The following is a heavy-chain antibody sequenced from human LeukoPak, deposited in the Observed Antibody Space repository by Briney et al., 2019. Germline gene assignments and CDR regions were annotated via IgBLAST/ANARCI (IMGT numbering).Heavy chain of an antibody. D-gene: IGHD3-22*01. Sequence: GGSLRLSCAASGFTFSSYAMHWVRQAPGKGLEWVAVISYDGSNKYYADSVKGRFTISRDNSKNTLYLQMNSLRVEDTAIYYCTRPHVDGGYYYHQYWGQGTLVTVSS. J-gene: IGHJ4*02. CDR3: TRPHVDGGYYYHQY. CDR1: GFTFSSYA. V-gene: IGHV3-30-3*01. CDR2: ISYDGSNK.